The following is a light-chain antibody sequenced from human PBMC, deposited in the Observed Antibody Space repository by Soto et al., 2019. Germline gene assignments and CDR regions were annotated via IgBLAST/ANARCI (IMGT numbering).Light chain of an antibody. V-gene: IGKV3-20*01. CDR1: LSVSSSY. Sequence: EIVLTQSPGTLSLSPGERATLSCRASLSVSSSYLAWYQQKPGQAPRLLIYGASSRATGIPDRFSGSGSGTYFTLTISRLETADFAVYYCQQYGSSPMYTFGQGTRLEIK. CDR2: GAS. CDR3: QQYGSSPMYT. J-gene: IGKJ2*01.